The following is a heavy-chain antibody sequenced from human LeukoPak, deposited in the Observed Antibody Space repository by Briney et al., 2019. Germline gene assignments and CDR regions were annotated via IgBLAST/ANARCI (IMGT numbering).Heavy chain of an antibody. D-gene: IGHD3-9*01. CDR1: RGSLSGAY. Sequence: PSETLSLTCTVQRGSLSGAYWTWIRQPPGKGLEWIGEINHTGSTNYNPSLKSRVTMSADTPKNQLSLNLTSVTAADTAVYYCARGPVRLARPYDYWGQGTLVTVSS. V-gene: IGHV4-34*01. CDR2: INHTGST. CDR3: ARGPVRLARPYDY. J-gene: IGHJ4*02.